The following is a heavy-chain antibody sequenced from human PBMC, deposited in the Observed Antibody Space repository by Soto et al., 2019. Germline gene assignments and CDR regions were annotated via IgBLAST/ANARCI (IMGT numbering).Heavy chain of an antibody. J-gene: IGHJ6*02. Sequence: ASETLSLTFTVSGGSISSDGYYGNWIRQRPGKGLELIGNIYYRGNTNYNPSLKSRIIMAMDMCENQFSLKLTSVTAADTAVYYCARGWDYYGMAVPGQGSTVLVSS. D-gene: IGHD6-13*01. CDR3: ARGWDYYGMAV. V-gene: IGHV4-31*03. CDR2: IYYRGNT. CDR1: GGSISSDGYY.